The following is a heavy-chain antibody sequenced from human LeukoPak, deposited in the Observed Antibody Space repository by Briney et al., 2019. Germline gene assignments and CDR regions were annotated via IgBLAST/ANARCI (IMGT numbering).Heavy chain of an antibody. D-gene: IGHD3-10*01. Sequence: GGSLRLSCAASGFTFSDYYMSWIRQAPGKGLEWVAVISYDGSNKYYADSVKGRFTISRDNSKNTLYLQMNSLRAEDTAVYYCAKDGTAPYYYGSGSYALDYWGQGTLVTVSS. CDR3: AKDGTAPYYYGSGSYALDY. V-gene: IGHV3-30*18. J-gene: IGHJ4*02. CDR1: GFTFSDYY. CDR2: ISYDGSNK.